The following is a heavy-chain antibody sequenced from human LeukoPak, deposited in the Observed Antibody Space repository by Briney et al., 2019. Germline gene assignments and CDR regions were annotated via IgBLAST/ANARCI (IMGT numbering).Heavy chain of an antibody. CDR1: GFTFSSYS. D-gene: IGHD6-19*01. CDR2: ISSSSSTI. V-gene: IGHV3-48*01. Sequence: GGSLRLSCAASGFTFSSYSMNWVRQAPGKGLEWVSYISSSSSTIYYADSVKGRFTISRDNSKNTLYLQMNSLRAEDTAVYYCARDWRDWYSSGSMDVWGQGTTVTVSS. CDR3: ARDWRDWYSSGSMDV. J-gene: IGHJ6*02.